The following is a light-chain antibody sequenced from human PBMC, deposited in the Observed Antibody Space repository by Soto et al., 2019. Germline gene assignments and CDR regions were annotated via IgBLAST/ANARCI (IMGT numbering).Light chain of an antibody. V-gene: IGLV1-40*01. CDR2: GNS. CDR3: HSYDSSFVV. J-gene: IGLJ2*01. Sequence: QSVLTQPPSVSGAPGQRVTISCTGSSSNIGAGYDVHWYQQLPGTAPKLLIYGNSNRPSGVPDRFSGSKSGTSASLAITGLQAEDEADYYCHSYDSSFVVFGGGTKVTVL. CDR1: SSNIGAGYD.